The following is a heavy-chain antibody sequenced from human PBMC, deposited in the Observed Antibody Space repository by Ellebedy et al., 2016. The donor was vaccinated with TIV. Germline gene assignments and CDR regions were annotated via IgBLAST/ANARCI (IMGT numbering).Heavy chain of an antibody. D-gene: IGHD3-16*01. J-gene: IGHJ4*02. Sequence: GESLKISXAASGFTFADYGMHWVRQAPDKGLEWVAVVWNDGSKEYYADSVKGRFTISRDNSKNTIYLQMSSLRVEDAAVYFCAKDRLGAMLGFDSWGQGTLVTVSS. CDR3: AKDRLGAMLGFDS. CDR1: GFTFADYG. CDR2: VWNDGSKE. V-gene: IGHV3-33*06.